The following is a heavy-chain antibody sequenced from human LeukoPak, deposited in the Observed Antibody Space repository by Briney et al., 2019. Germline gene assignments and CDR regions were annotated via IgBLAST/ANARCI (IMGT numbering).Heavy chain of an antibody. D-gene: IGHD3-22*01. V-gene: IGHV4-4*02. CDR2: IFHGGII. J-gene: IGHJ4*02. CDR1: GVSITSHNW. CDR3: TRVSSGYYKDY. Sequence: PSGTLSLTCAVSGVSITSHNWWSWVRQPPGKGLEWIGEIFHGGIINYNPSLKSRVTISIDKSNNQFSLRLSSVTAADTAVYYCTRVSSGYYKDYWGQGTLVTVSS.